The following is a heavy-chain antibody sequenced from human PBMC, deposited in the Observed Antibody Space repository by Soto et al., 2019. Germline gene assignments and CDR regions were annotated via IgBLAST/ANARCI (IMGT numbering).Heavy chain of an antibody. Sequence: QVQLQESGPGLVKPSETLSLTCTVSGGSISSYYWSWIRQPPGKGLEWIGYIYYSGSTNYNPSLKSRVTISVDTSKNQFSLKLSSVTAADAAVYVCARVTVRGVTVDYWGQGTLVTVSS. CDR3: ARVTVRGVTVDY. CDR1: GGSISSYY. D-gene: IGHD3-10*02. CDR2: IYYSGST. J-gene: IGHJ4*02. V-gene: IGHV4-59*01.